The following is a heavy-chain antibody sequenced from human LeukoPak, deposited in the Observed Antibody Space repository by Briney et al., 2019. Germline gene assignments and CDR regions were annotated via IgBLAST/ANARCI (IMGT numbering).Heavy chain of an antibody. CDR2: IRYDGSNK. V-gene: IGHV3-30*02. Sequence: SGGSLRLSCAASGFTFSSYGMHWVRQAPGKGLEWVAFIRYDGSNKYYADSVKGRFTISRDNSRNTLYLQMNSLRAEDTAVYYCAKLNNFWSGYEDYWGQGALVTVSS. CDR3: AKLNNFWSGYEDY. CDR1: GFTFSSYG. J-gene: IGHJ4*02. D-gene: IGHD3-3*01.